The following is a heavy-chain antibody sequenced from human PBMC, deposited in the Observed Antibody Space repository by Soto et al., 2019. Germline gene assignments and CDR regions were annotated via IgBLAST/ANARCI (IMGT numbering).Heavy chain of an antibody. J-gene: IGHJ5*02. Sequence: QGQLEQSGPEVKMPGASVKVSCQASGYSFSSNGITWVRQAPGQGLEWLGRLSGYNGNTKYADKLQGRVSMTTETSTNTAYLELWSLTSNDTAVYYCAGIYSLGWGNWFDPWGQGTLVTVSS. V-gene: IGHV1-18*04. CDR3: AGIYSLGWGNWFDP. D-gene: IGHD3-16*01. CDR2: LSGYNGNT. CDR1: GYSFSSNG.